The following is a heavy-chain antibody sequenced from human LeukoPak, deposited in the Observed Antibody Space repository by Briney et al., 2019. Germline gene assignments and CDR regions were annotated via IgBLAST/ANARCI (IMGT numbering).Heavy chain of an antibody. CDR3: ARAVGIVVVVVATLDY. D-gene: IGHD2-15*01. J-gene: IGHJ4*02. Sequence: SVKVSCKASGGTFSSYAISWVRQAPGQGLEWMGGIIPIFGTANYAQKFQGRVTITADESTSTAYMELSSLRSEDTAVYYCARAVGIVVVVVATLDYWGQGTLVTVAS. CDR2: IIPIFGTA. V-gene: IGHV1-69*01. CDR1: GGTFSSYA.